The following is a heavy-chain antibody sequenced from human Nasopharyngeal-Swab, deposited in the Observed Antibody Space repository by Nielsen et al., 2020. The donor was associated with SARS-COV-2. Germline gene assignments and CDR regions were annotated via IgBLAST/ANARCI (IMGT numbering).Heavy chain of an antibody. CDR1: GFTFSSYA. CDR2: ISGSGGST. V-gene: IGHV3-23*01. Sequence: GGSLRLSCAASGFTFSSYAMSWVRQAPGKGLEWVSAISGSGGSTYYADSVKGRFTISRDNSKNTLYLQMNSLRAEDTAVYYCAKGCSGYPRNNWFDPWGQGTLVTVSS. J-gene: IGHJ5*02. D-gene: IGHD5-12*01. CDR3: AKGCSGYPRNNWFDP.